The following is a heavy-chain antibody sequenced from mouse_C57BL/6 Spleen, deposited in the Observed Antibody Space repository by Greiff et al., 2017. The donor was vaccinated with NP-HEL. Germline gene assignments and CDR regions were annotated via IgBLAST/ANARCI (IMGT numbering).Heavy chain of an antibody. Sequence: EVQGVESGGGLVKPGGSLKLSCAASGFTFSSYAMSWVRQTPEKRLEWVATISDGGSYTYYPDNVKGRFTIARDNAKNNLYLQMSHLKSEDTAMYYCASDPGTTVVATDYFDYWGQGTTLTVSS. CDR3: ASDPGTTVVATDYFDY. V-gene: IGHV5-4*01. CDR1: GFTFSSYA. D-gene: IGHD1-1*01. CDR2: ISDGGSYT. J-gene: IGHJ2*01.